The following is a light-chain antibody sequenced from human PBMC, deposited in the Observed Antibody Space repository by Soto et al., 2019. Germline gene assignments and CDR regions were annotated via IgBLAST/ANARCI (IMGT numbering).Light chain of an antibody. J-gene: IGLJ1*01. CDR2: DDT. V-gene: IGLV3-21*02. CDR1: NIGSKS. CDR3: SSYAGSNNFV. Sequence: SYELTQAPSMSVAPGQTARITCGGNNIGSKSVHWYQQRPGQAPVVVIYDDTDRPSGIPERFSGSNSGNTATLTISGVEAGDEADYYCSSYAGSNNFVFGTGTKLTVL.